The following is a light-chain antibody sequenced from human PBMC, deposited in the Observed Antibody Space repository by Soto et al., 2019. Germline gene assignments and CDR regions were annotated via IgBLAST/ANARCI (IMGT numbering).Light chain of an antibody. J-gene: IGLJ2*01. CDR1: SSDVGGYNF. CDR3: CSYSGSSTIVV. Sequence: QSALTQPASVSGSPGQSITISCTGTSSDVGGYNFVSWYQQHPGKAPRLMILDVNNRPSGVSNRFSGSKSGNTASLTISGLQAEDEADYYCCSYSGSSTIVVFGGGTKLTVL. CDR2: DVN. V-gene: IGLV2-14*03.